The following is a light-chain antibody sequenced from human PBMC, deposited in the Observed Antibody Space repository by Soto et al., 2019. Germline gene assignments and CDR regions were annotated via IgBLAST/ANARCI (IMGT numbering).Light chain of an antibody. J-gene: IGKJ1*01. CDR2: KAS. CDR1: QIIGTW. CDR3: QQYNSYST. Sequence: DIQMTQSPSTLSASIGARVTITCRASQIIGTWLAWYQQKPGKAPKLLIYKASSLESGVPSRFSGSGSGTEFTLTINNLQPDDFATYYCQQYNSYSTFGQGTKVEIK. V-gene: IGKV1-5*03.